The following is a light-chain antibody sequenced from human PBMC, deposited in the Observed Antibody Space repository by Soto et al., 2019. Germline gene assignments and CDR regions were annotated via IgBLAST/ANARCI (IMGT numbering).Light chain of an antibody. Sequence: QLVLAQPASVSGSPGQSITISCTGTSSDVGGYNYVSWYQQHPGKAPKVMIYDASNRPSGVSNRFSGSKSGNTASLTISGLQAEDEADYFCSSYTSSGTYVFGTGTKVTVL. J-gene: IGLJ1*01. CDR3: SSYTSSGTYV. CDR2: DAS. V-gene: IGLV2-14*01. CDR1: SSDVGGYNY.